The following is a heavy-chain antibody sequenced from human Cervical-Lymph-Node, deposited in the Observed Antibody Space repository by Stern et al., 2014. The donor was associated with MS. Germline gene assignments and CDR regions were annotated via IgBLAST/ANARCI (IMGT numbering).Heavy chain of an antibody. V-gene: IGHV1-69*09. D-gene: IGHD2-21*02. J-gene: IGHJ6*02. CDR3: ARDPGGHHGGDDYNYYYGMDV. CDR2: IIPILDIP. CDR1: GGTIGSYT. Sequence: VQLVQSGAEVKKPGSSVKVSCKASGGTIGSYTITWVRQAPGQGLEWMGRIIPILDIPNYAQKSQGRVTFTADTSTNTAYMELSSLRSDDTAVYYCARDPGGHHGGDDYNYYYGMDVWGQGTTVTVSS.